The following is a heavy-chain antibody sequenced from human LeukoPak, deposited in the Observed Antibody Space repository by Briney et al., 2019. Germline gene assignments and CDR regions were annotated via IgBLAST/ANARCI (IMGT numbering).Heavy chain of an antibody. CDR1: GGSISSYY. D-gene: IGHD5-18*01. CDR3: ARTTEGGYTYDYFYYYYMDV. Sequence: SETLSLTCTVSGGSISSYYWSWIRQPPGKGLEWIGYIYYSGSTNYNPSLKSRVTISVDTSKNQFSLKLSSVTAADTAVYFCARTTEGGYTYDYFYYYYMDVWGKGTAVTISS. CDR2: IYYSGST. V-gene: IGHV4-59*01. J-gene: IGHJ6*03.